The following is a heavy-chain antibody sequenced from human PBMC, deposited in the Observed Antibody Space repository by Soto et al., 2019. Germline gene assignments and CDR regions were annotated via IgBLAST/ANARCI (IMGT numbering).Heavy chain of an antibody. Sequence: SETLSLTCTVSGGPFSGGGYYWSWVRQAPGKGLEWMGYILHNGDTSYNPSLKSRITISKDTSKRQFSLNLSSVTAADTAVYYCARVGPWVPYYYDSSPYTFENWFDPWGQGTLVTVSS. D-gene: IGHD3-22*01. CDR2: ILHNGDT. V-gene: IGHV4-31*03. CDR3: ARVGPWVPYYYDSSPYTFENWFDP. J-gene: IGHJ5*02. CDR1: GGPFSGGGYY.